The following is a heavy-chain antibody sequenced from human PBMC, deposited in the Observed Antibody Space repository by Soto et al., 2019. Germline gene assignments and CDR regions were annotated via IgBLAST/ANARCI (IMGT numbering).Heavy chain of an antibody. V-gene: IGHV3-73*01. D-gene: IGHD3-22*01. J-gene: IGHJ4*02. CDR3: TRPGRDSSGYYYSY. CDR2: IRSKANSYAT. Sequence: AGGSLRLSCAASGFTFSGSAMHWVRQASGKGLEWVGRIRSKANSYATAYAASVKGRFTISRDDSKNTAYLQMNSLKTEDTAVYYCTRPGRDSSGYYYSYWGQGTLVTVSS. CDR1: GFTFSGSA.